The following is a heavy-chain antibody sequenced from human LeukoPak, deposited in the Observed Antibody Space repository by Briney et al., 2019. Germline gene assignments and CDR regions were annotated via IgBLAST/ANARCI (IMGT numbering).Heavy chain of an antibody. CDR2: INHSGST. V-gene: IGHV4-34*01. CDR1: GGSISSYY. CDR3: ARGRGTMIRGVYYYYGMDV. D-gene: IGHD3-10*01. Sequence: SETLSLTCTVSGGSISSYYWSWIRQPPGKGLEWIGEINHSGSTNYNPSLKSRVTISVDTSKNQFSLKLSSVTAADTAVYYCARGRGTMIRGVYYYYGMDVWGQGTTVTVSS. J-gene: IGHJ6*02.